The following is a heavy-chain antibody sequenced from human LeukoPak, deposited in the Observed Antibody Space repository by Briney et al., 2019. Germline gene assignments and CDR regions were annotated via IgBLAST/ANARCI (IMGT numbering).Heavy chain of an antibody. V-gene: IGHV3-74*01. Sequence: GGSLRLSCVPSGFTFSGFYIHWVRHAPGKGLVWVSHINWDGSVTTNADSVRGRFTISRDNAKNTLYLQMDSLRAEDTAVYYCSRGGYSHAFDIWGRGTVVTVSS. D-gene: IGHD2-15*01. CDR1: GFTFSGFY. CDR2: INWDGSVT. J-gene: IGHJ3*02. CDR3: SRGGYSHAFDI.